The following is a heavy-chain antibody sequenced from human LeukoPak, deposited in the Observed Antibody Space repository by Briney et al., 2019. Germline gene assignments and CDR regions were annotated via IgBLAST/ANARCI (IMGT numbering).Heavy chain of an antibody. D-gene: IGHD2-2*01. CDR3: ARRRRIGTSHRRPDIDY. V-gene: IGHV4-39*01. Sequence: PSETLSLTCTVSGGSISSSSYYWGWIRQPPGKGLEWIGSIYYSGSTYYNPSLKSRVTISVDTSKNQFSLKLSSVTAADTAVYYCARRRRIGTSHRRPDIDYWGQGTLVTVSP. J-gene: IGHJ4*02. CDR2: IYYSGST. CDR1: GGSISSSSYY.